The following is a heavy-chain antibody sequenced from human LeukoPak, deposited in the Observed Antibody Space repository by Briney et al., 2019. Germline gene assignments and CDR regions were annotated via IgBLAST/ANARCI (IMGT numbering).Heavy chain of an antibody. D-gene: IGHD6-19*01. Sequence: GASVKVSCKASGYTFTGYYMHWVRQAPGQGLEWMGIINPSGGSTSYAQKFQGRVTMTRDMSTSTVYMELSSLRSEDTAVYYCARELTGYSSGWYTSQNYYYYMDVWGKGTTVTVSS. V-gene: IGHV1-46*01. CDR1: GYTFTGYY. CDR3: ARELTGYSSGWYTSQNYYYYMDV. J-gene: IGHJ6*03. CDR2: INPSGGST.